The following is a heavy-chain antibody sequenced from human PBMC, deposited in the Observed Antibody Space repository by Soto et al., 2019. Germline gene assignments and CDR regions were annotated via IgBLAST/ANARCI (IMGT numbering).Heavy chain of an antibody. CDR1: GFTFSSYA. CDR3: ARLGREEVAY. Sequence: QVQLVESGGGVVQPGRSLRLSCAASGFTFSSYAMHWVRQAPGKGLEWVAVISYDGSNKYYADSVKGRFTISRDNSKNTLYLQMNSLRAEDTAVYYCARLGREEVAYWGQGTLVTVSS. J-gene: IGHJ4*02. V-gene: IGHV3-30-3*01. CDR2: ISYDGSNK. D-gene: IGHD1-26*01.